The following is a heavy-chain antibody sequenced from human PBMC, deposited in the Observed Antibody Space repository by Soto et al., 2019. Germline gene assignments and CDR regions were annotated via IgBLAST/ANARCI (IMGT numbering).Heavy chain of an antibody. CDR3: ARRGPRITSRFDP. J-gene: IGHJ5*02. Sequence: SETLSLTCTVSGGSISSGGYYWSWIRQHPGKGLEWIGYIFYSGSTYYNPSLKSRVAISVDTSKNQFSLKLSSVTAADTAVYYCARRGPRITSRFDPWGQGTLVTVSS. CDR2: IFYSGST. CDR1: GGSISSGGYY. V-gene: IGHV4-31*03. D-gene: IGHD3-10*01.